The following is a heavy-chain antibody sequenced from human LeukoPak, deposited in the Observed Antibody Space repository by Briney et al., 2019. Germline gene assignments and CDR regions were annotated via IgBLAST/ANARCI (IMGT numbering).Heavy chain of an antibody. CDR3: ARDLHTYYDFWSGYARYGMDV. D-gene: IGHD3-3*01. Sequence: PGASVKVSCKASGGTFSSYAISWVRQAPGQGLEWMGGIIPIFGTANYAQKFQGRVTITADESTSTAYMELSSLRSEDTAVYYCARDLHTYYDFWSGYARYGMDVWGQGTTVTVSS. CDR2: IIPIFGTA. V-gene: IGHV1-69*13. J-gene: IGHJ6*02. CDR1: GGTFSSYA.